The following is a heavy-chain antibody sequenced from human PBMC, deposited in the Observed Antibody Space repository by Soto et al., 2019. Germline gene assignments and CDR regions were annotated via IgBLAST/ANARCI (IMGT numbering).Heavy chain of an antibody. V-gene: IGHV1-2*04. CDR2: INPNSGGT. Sequence: GASVKVSCKASGYTFTVDYMHWVRQAPGQGLEWMGWINPNSGGTNYAQKFQGWVTMTRDTSISTAYMELSRLRSDDTAVYYCARAVWYGMDVWGQGTTVTVSS. D-gene: IGHD2-8*01. J-gene: IGHJ6*02. CDR1: GYTFTVDY. CDR3: ARAVWYGMDV.